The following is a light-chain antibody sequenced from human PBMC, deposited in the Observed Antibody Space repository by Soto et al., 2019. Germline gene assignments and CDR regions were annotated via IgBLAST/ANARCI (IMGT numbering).Light chain of an antibody. CDR2: DVS. Sequence: QSALTQPASVSGSPGQSITISCTGTSSDVGGYNYVSWYQQHPGKAPKLMIYDVSNRPSGVSNRFSGSKSGNTASLTISGLQDEDEADYDCSSYRSSSVVFGGGTQLTVL. CDR1: SSDVGGYNY. J-gene: IGLJ3*02. CDR3: SSYRSSSVV. V-gene: IGLV2-14*01.